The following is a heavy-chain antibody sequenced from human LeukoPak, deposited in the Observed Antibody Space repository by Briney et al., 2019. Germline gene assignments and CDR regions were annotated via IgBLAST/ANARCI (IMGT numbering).Heavy chain of an antibody. CDR3: ASSRGSGGPFDF. CDR1: GLTFSSYW. V-gene: IGHV3-7*01. D-gene: IGHD3-10*01. Sequence: PGGSLRLSCAASGLTFSSYWMSWVRQAPGKGLEWVANIKVDGSERYYMDSVRGRFTISRDYSKNSLDLQMNSLRAEDTAVYYCASSRGSGGPFDFWGQGTPVTVAS. J-gene: IGHJ4*02. CDR2: IKVDGSER.